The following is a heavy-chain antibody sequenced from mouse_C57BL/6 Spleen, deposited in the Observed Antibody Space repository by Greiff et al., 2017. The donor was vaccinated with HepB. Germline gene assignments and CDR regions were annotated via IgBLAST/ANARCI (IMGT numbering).Heavy chain of an antibody. CDR2: IDPNSGGT. CDR1: GYTFTSYW. J-gene: IGHJ4*01. V-gene: IGHV1-72*01. D-gene: IGHD1-1*01. Sequence: VQLQQSGAELVKPGASVKLSCKASGYTFTSYWMHWVKQRPGRGLEWIGRIDPNSGGTKYNEKFKSKATLTVDKPSSTAYMQLSSLTSEDSAVYYCARSGIITTVVATGDAMDYWGQGTSVTVSS. CDR3: ARSGIITTVVATGDAMDY.